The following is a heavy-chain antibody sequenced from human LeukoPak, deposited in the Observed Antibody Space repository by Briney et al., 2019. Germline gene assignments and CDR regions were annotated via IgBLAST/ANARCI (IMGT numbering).Heavy chain of an antibody. Sequence: SVKVSCKASGGTFSSYVISWVRQAPGQGLEWMGGIIPIFGTANYAQKFQGRVTITTDESTSTAYMELSSLRSEDTAVYYCARGSQDSSGYYYVGFDYWGQGTLVTVSS. CDR3: ARGSQDSSGYYYVGFDY. CDR2: IIPIFGTA. CDR1: GGTFSSYV. V-gene: IGHV1-69*05. D-gene: IGHD3-22*01. J-gene: IGHJ4*02.